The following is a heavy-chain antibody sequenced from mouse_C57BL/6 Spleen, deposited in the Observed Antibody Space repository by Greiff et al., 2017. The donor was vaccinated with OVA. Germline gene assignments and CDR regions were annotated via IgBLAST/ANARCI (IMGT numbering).Heavy chain of an antibody. Sequence: VQLKESGPSLVRPSQTLSLTCTVTGFSINSDCYWIWIRQFPGNKLEYIGYTFYSGITYYNPSLESRTYITRYKSKNHFSLKLSSVTTEDTATYSCARSNYSSSLYWYFDVWGTGTTVTVSS. CDR1: GFSINSDCY. D-gene: IGHD1-1*01. V-gene: IGHV3-3*01. J-gene: IGHJ1*03. CDR2: TFYSGIT. CDR3: ARSNYSSSLYWYFDV.